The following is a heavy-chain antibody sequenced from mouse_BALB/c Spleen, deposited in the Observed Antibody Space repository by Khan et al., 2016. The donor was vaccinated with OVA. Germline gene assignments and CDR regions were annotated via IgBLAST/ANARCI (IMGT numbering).Heavy chain of an antibody. CDR2: ISYDGSN. CDR1: GYSITSGYY. Sequence: EVQLQESGPGLVKPSQSLSLTCSVTGYSITSGYYWNWIRQFPGNKLEWMGYISYDGSNNYNPSLKNRISITRDTSKNQFFLKLNSVTTEDTATYYCAREGYYCGRLFDYWGQGTTLTVSS. D-gene: IGHD1-1*01. J-gene: IGHJ2*01. CDR3: AREGYYCGRLFDY. V-gene: IGHV3-6*02.